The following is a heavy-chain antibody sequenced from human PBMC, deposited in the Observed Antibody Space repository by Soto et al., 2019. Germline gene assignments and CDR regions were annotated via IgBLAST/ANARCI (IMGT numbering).Heavy chain of an antibody. CDR3: ARVERGTATTVVDAFDI. J-gene: IGHJ3*02. CDR2: RSHSGGT. D-gene: IGHD1-1*01. Sequence: QVQLQQWGAGLLKPSETLSLTCDVYGGFVSSGSYYWSWIRQPPGKGLEWIGERSHSGGTHFNPSLNSRVTMSVDTSKNQFSLKMSSVTAADTALYYCARVERGTATTVVDAFDIWGPGTMVTVSS. CDR1: GGFVSSGSYY. V-gene: IGHV4-34*01.